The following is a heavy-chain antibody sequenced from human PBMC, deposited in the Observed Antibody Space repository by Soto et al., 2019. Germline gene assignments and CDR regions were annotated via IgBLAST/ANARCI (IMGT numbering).Heavy chain of an antibody. Sequence: ASVKVSCKASGYTFTAHGISWVRQAPGQGLEWMGWIGTYNGNTNYAQNFQGRVTMTTDTSTSTAYMELRSLRSDDTAVYYCARDRTVVGSWNYWGQGTQVTVSS. D-gene: IGHD6-19*01. CDR3: ARDRTVVGSWNY. CDR2: IGTYNGNT. CDR1: GYTFTAHG. J-gene: IGHJ4*02. V-gene: IGHV1-18*01.